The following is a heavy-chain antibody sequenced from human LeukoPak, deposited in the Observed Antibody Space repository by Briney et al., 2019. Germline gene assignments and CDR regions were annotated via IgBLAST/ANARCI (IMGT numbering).Heavy chain of an antibody. J-gene: IGHJ4*02. V-gene: IGHV3-15*01. D-gene: IGHD3-9*01. Sequence: PGGSLRLSCATSGFTFSNAWMSWVRQAPGKGLQWVGRIKSKTDRGTTDYAAPVKSKFTISRDDSKNTLYLQMNSLKTEDTAVYYCTTLLGPYYDILTGFYKYSFDYWGQGTLVTVSS. CDR2: IKSKTDRGTT. CDR3: TTLLGPYYDILTGFYKYSFDY. CDR1: GFTFSNAW.